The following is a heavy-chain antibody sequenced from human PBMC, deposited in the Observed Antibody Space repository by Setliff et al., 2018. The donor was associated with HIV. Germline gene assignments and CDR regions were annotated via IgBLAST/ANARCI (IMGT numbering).Heavy chain of an antibody. Sequence: GASVKVSCKASGGTFSNYAFSWVRLAPGPGLEWMGGIIPVFDTTNYEKKFRDRVTITADESTSTVYLELISLRSEDTAVYYCAVGEYVLGSYRLDFWGQGTLVTVSS. V-gene: IGHV1-69*13. CDR2: IIPVFDTT. J-gene: IGHJ4*02. CDR3: AVGEYVLGSYRLDF. D-gene: IGHD3-16*02. CDR1: GGTFSNYA.